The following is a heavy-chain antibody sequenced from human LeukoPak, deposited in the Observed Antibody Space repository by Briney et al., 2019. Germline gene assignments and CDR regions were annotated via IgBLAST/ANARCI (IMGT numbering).Heavy chain of an antibody. Sequence: QPGGSLRLSCAASGFTFYSYAMSWVRQAPGKGLEWVSRINSDGSITTYADSVKGRFTISRDNAKNTLYLQMNSLRAEDTAVYYCVSLRDPGLWGQGTLVTVSS. CDR1: GFTFYSYA. D-gene: IGHD2-21*02. J-gene: IGHJ4*02. CDR2: INSDGSIT. V-gene: IGHV3-74*01. CDR3: VSLRDPGL.